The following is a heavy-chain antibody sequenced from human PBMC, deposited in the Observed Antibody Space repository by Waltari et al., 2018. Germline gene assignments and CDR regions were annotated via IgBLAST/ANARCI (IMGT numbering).Heavy chain of an antibody. CDR1: GLRGSSNH. CDR2: IYSGGRT. D-gene: IGHD7-27*01. J-gene: IGHJ4*02. CDR3: ARIITGDRDY. Sequence: EVQLVESGGGLIQPGGSLRLSCAASGLRGSSNHISWVRQAPGKGLEWVSAIYSGGRTNYADSVKGRFTISRDNSKNTVYLQMNSLRTEDTAVYFCARIITGDRDYWGQGTLVTVSS. V-gene: IGHV3-53*01.